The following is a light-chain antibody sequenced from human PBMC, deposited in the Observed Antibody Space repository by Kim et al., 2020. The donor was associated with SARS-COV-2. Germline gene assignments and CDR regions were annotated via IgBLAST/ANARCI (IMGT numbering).Light chain of an antibody. J-gene: IGLJ1*01. Sequence: LTQPPSVSVAPGKTARLTCGGDNIRSKSVHWYQQKPGQAPVVVMYYDSDRPSGIPERFSGSNSGNTATLTISGVEAGDEADYYCQVWDSTSDHYVFGAGTKVTVL. V-gene: IGLV3-21*04. CDR3: QVWDSTSDHYV. CDR2: YDS. CDR1: NIRSKS.